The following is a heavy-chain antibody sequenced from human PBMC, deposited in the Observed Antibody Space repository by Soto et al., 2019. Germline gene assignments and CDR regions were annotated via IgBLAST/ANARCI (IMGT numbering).Heavy chain of an antibody. CDR2: IYHNGST. D-gene: IGHD2-2*01. CDR3: ARESRYCTSTSCRHRNDWFAP. J-gene: IGHJ5*02. Sequence: LSLTCAVSGYSISSGYYWGWIRQPPGKGLEWIGTIYHNGSTYYNPSLKSRVTISVDTSKNQFSLKLSSVTAPDTAVYFCARESRYCTSTSCRHRNDWFAPWGQGTLVTAPQ. V-gene: IGHV4-38-2*02. CDR1: GYSISSGYY.